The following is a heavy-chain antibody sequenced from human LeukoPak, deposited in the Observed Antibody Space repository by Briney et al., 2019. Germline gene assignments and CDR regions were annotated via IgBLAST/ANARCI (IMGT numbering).Heavy chain of an antibody. J-gene: IGHJ5*02. Sequence: GGSLRLSCAASGFTFSSYAMTWVRQAPGQGLEWVSGIISGGTTYYADSVKGRFVISRDNALNTLYLQMNSLRAEDTAVYYCARVRVTRANWFDPWGRGTLVTVSA. V-gene: IGHV3-23*01. CDR2: IISGGTT. CDR3: ARVRVTRANWFDP. D-gene: IGHD2-2*01. CDR1: GFTFSSYA.